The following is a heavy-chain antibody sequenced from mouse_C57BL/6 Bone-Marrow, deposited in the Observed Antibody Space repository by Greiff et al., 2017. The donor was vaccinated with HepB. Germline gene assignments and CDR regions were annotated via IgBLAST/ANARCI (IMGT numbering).Heavy chain of an antibody. D-gene: IGHD2-4*01. J-gene: IGHJ4*01. CDR2: IDPSDSYT. V-gene: IGHV1-50*01. Sequence: VQLQQPGAELVKPGASVKLSCKASGYTFTSYWMQWVKQRPGQGLEWIGEIDPSDSYTNYNQKFKGKATLTVDPSSSTAYMQLSSLTSEDSAVYYCARDDYDGLYAMDYWGQGTSVTVSS. CDR1: GYTFTSYW. CDR3: ARDDYDGLYAMDY.